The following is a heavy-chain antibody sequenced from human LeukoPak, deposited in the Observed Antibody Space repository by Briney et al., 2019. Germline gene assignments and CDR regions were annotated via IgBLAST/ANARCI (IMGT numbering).Heavy chain of an antibody. V-gene: IGHV3-30-3*01. D-gene: IGHD6-13*01. CDR2: ISSDGSKK. CDR1: GFTFSSYS. CDR3: ARQNSSRGFDY. J-gene: IGHJ4*02. Sequence: GGSLRLSCAASGFTFSSYSVHWVRQAPGKGLEWVAIISSDGSKKYYADSVKGRFTISRDNSKNTLYLQMDSLRGEDTAVYYCARQNSSRGFDYWGQGTLLSVSS.